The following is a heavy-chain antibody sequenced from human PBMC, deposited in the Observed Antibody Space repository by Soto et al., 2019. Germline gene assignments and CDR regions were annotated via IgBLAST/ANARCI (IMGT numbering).Heavy chain of an antibody. CDR2: ISGSGGST. CDR1: GFTFSSYA. D-gene: IGHD5-12*01. CDR3: AKGYSGYDYYYYGMDV. Sequence: SLRLSCAASGFTFSSYAMSWVRQAPGKGLEWVSAISGSGGSTYYADSVKGRFTISRDNSKNTLYLQMNSLRAEDTAVYYCAKGYSGYDYYYYGMDVWGQGTTVTVSS. V-gene: IGHV3-23*01. J-gene: IGHJ6*02.